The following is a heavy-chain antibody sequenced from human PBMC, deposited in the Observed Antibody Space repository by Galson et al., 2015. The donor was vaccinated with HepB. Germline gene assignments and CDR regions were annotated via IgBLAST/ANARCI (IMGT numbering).Heavy chain of an antibody. CDR2: ISYDGSNK. V-gene: IGHV3-30-3*01. D-gene: IGHD2-2*01. CDR3: ARDDIVVVPAAIRPNYYYCCGMDV. J-gene: IGHJ6*02. Sequence: SLRLSCAASGFTFSSYAMHWVRQAPGKGLEWVAVISYDGSNKYYADSVKGRFTISRDNSKNTLYLQMNSLRAEDTAVYYCARDDIVVVPAAIRPNYYYCCGMDVWGQGTTVTVSS. CDR1: GFTFSSYA.